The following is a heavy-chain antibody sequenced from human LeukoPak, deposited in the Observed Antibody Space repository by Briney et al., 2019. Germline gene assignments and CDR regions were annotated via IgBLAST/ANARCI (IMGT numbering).Heavy chain of an antibody. CDR1: GGSVSSGISY. D-gene: IGHD3-9*01. J-gene: IGHJ4*02. CDR3: ARTRLTNFYFDL. Sequence: PSETLSLTCSVSGGSVSSGISYWSWIRQPPGKGLEWIGYIYYSGSTNYNPSLKSRVTISVDTSKDQISLNLSSVTAADTAVYYCARTRLTNFYFDLWGQGTLVTVSS. CDR2: IYYSGST. V-gene: IGHV4-61*01.